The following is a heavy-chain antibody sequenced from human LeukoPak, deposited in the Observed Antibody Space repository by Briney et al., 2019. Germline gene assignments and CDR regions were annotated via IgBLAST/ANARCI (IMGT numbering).Heavy chain of an antibody. Sequence: GGSLRLSCAASGFTFSSYWMHWVRQAPGKGLVWVSRINSDGSSTSYADSVKGRFTISRDNAKNTLYLQMNSLRAEDTAVYYCAREPNIGPYSYDTSGYYPYWGQGTLVTVSS. CDR1: GFTFSSYW. CDR2: INSDGSST. J-gene: IGHJ4*02. V-gene: IGHV3-74*01. D-gene: IGHD3-22*01. CDR3: AREPNIGPYSYDTSGYYPY.